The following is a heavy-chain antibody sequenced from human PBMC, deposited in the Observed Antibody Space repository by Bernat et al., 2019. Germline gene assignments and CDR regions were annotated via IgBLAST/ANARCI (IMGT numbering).Heavy chain of an antibody. Sequence: QVQLVQSGAAVNKPRDSVKVSCKAAGYTFTGYYMHCVRQAPGQGLEWLGWINPNRGGTNYAQKFQGWVTMTRETSISTDYMELRRLRSDDKAVYYCAREGYIWGSYPPKYYFDYWGQGTLVTVSS. V-gene: IGHV1-2*04. D-gene: IGHD3-16*02. J-gene: IGHJ4*02. CDR3: AREGYIWGSYPPKYYFDY. CDR2: INPNRGGT. CDR1: GYTFTGYY.